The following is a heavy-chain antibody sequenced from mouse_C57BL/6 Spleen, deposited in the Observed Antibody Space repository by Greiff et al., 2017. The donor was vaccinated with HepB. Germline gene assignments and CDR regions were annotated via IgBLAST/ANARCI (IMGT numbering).Heavy chain of an antibody. D-gene: IGHD3-2*02. V-gene: IGHV1-59*01. CDR3: ARELRHRFAY. CDR1: GYTFTSYW. CDR2: IDPSDSYT. J-gene: IGHJ3*01. Sequence: QVQLQQPGAELVRPGTSVKLSCKASGYTFTSYWMHWVKQRPGQGLEWIGVIDPSDSYTNYNQKFKGKATLTVDTSSSTAYMQLSSLTSEDSAVYYCARELRHRFAYWGQGTLVTVSA.